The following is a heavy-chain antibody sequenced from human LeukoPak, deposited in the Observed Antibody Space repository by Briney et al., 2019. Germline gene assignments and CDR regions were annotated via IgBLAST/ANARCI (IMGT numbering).Heavy chain of an antibody. CDR2: FNPNTGVT. V-gene: IGHV1-2*02. Sequence: ASVKVSCKASGYTFTAYYMHWVRQAPGQGLEWMGRFNPNTGVTDFAQTFQGRVTMTGDTSITTAYMELSRLTSDDTAVYYSARATGNWFDPWCQGTLVTVSP. D-gene: IGHD1-14*01. J-gene: IGHJ5*02. CDR1: GYTFTAYY. CDR3: ARATGNWFDP.